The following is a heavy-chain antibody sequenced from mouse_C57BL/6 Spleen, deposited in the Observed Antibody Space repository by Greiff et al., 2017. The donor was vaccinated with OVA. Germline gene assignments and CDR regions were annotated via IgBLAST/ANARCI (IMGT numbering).Heavy chain of an antibody. Sequence: VQLKESGPGLVKPSQSLSLTCSVTGYSITSGYYWNWIRQFPGNKLEWMGYISYDGSNNYNPSLKNRISITRDTSKNQFFLKLNSVTTEDTATYYCARSAYDYGSMDYWGQGTSVTVSS. CDR3: ARSAYDYGSMDY. V-gene: IGHV3-6*01. CDR1: GYSITSGYY. CDR2: ISYDGSN. D-gene: IGHD2-4*01. J-gene: IGHJ4*01.